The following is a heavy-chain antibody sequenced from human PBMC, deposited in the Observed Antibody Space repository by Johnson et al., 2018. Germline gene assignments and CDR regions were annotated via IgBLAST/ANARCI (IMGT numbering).Heavy chain of an antibody. D-gene: IGHD1-14*01. V-gene: IGHV4-59*01. CDR3: PGGVKVTPPPDDAFDV. CDR1: GGSISSYY. CDR2: IYYSGST. J-gene: IGHJ3*01. Sequence: QVQLQESGPGLVKPSETLSLTCTVSGGSISSYYWTWIRQPPGKGLEWIGYIYYSGSTYYHPSLKSRVTISLDTSKDQFSLKLTSVTAGDPAVYYCPGGVKVTPPPDDAFDVWGQGTMVTVS.